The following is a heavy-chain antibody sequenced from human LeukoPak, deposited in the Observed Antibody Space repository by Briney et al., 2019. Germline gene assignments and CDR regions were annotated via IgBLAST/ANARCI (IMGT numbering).Heavy chain of an antibody. J-gene: IGHJ4*02. CDR1: GGSFSGYY. Sequence: SETLSFTCAVYGGSFSGYYWSWIRQPPGKGLEWIGEISHSGSTNYNPSLKSRVTISVDTSKNQFSLKLSSVTAADTAVYYCARASVYSSSWYRGWDYFDYWGQGTLVTVSS. CDR3: ARASVYSSSWYRGWDYFDY. V-gene: IGHV4-34*01. CDR2: ISHSGST. D-gene: IGHD6-13*01.